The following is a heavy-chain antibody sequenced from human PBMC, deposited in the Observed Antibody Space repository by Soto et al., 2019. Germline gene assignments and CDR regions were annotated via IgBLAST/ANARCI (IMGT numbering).Heavy chain of an antibody. CDR2: IIPIFPTP. J-gene: IGHJ6*02. V-gene: IGHV1-69*12. CDR3: AKDKDRQQLGGNYYYIMDV. D-gene: IGHD3-10*01. CDR1: GGTFRTNA. Sequence: QVQLVQSGAEVKKPGSSVEISCKASGGTFRTNAFSWVRQAPGQGLEWMGGIIPIFPTPDYPQKFQGRVTITADESTTTTYMELSSLRSEDTATYYCAKDKDRQQLGGNYYYIMDVWGQGTTVTVSS.